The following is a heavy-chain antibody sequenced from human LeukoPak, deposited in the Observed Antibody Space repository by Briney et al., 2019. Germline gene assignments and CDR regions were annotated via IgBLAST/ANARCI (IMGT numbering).Heavy chain of an antibody. CDR1: GYTLTELS. V-gene: IGHV1-24*01. D-gene: IGHD2-2*01. CDR2: FDPEDGET. CDR3: ATVSVVVPAATDAFDI. Sequence: GASVKVSCKVSGYTLTELSMHWVRRAPGKGLEWMGGFDPEDGETIYAQKFQGRVTMTEDTSTDTAYMELSSLRSEDTAVYYCATVSVVVPAATDAFDIWGQGTMVTVSS. J-gene: IGHJ3*02.